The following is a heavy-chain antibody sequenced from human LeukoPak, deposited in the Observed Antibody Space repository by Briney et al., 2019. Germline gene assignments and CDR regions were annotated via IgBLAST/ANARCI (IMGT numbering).Heavy chain of an antibody. CDR1: GFTVSNYD. J-gene: IGHJ4*02. CDR2: ISTAGDP. Sequence: GGSLRLSCAASGFTVSNYDLHWVRQGTGKGLEWVSGISTAGDPYYPGSVKGRFTISRDNSKNTLYLQMNSLRAEDTAVYYCARDIAYDSSGYYSPHFDYWGQGTLVTVSS. V-gene: IGHV3-13*04. CDR3: ARDIAYDSSGYYSPHFDY. D-gene: IGHD3-22*01.